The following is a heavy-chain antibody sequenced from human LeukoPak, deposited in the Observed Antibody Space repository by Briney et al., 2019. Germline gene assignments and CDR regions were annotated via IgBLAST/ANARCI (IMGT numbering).Heavy chain of an antibody. Sequence: PGGSLRLSCGASGFTFSDYGMHWVRQAPGKGLEWVAFIRHDGNKKYFPDSVKGRFTISRDNSKNTLYLQMNSLRAEDTAVYYCAKDRVVVVAADFDYWGQGTLVTVSS. J-gene: IGHJ4*02. CDR1: GFTFSDYG. CDR2: IRHDGNKK. D-gene: IGHD2-15*01. CDR3: AKDRVVVVAADFDY. V-gene: IGHV3-30*02.